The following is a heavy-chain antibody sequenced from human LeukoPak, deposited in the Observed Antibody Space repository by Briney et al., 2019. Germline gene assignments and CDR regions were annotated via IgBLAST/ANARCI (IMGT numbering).Heavy chain of an antibody. V-gene: IGHV4-59*01. CDR1: GGSISGYY. CDR3: ARSRVWSDYWGYFDY. CDR2: IYHSGST. D-gene: IGHD3-3*01. J-gene: IGHJ4*02. Sequence: SETLSLTCTVSGGSISGYYWSWVRQPPGKGLEWIGYIYHSGSTNYNPSLKSRVNLSVDMAKNQISLKMSSVTAADTAVYYCARSRVWSDYWGYFDYWGQGTLVTVSS.